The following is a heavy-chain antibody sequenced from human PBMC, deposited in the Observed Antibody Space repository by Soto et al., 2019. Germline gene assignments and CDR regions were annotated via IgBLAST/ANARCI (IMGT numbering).Heavy chain of an antibody. Sequence: PGGSLRLSCVASGFIFDDYAMHWVRQVPGKGLEWVSGISWHSGRIGYADSVKGRFTVSRDNGRNSLYLQMNSLRPEDTALYYCARGHYDSAGSIYYKGLDVWGQGTTVTVSS. CDR1: GFIFDDYA. J-gene: IGHJ6*02. CDR2: ISWHSGRI. V-gene: IGHV3-9*01. CDR3: ARGHYDSAGSIYYKGLDV. D-gene: IGHD3-22*01.